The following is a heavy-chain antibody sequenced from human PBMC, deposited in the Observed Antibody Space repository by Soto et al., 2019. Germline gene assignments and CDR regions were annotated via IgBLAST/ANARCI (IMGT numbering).Heavy chain of an antibody. V-gene: IGHV4-4*07. CDR2: IYATGTT. D-gene: IGHD3-22*01. Sequence: KTSETLSLTCTVSGASISGFYWSWIRKSAGKGLEWIGRIYATGTTDYNPTLKSRVIISVDTSKNQFSLKLSSVTAADTAVYYCARVRHSSGYYSAIDSWGQGSLVTVSS. CDR3: ARVRHSSGYYSAIDS. CDR1: GASISGFY. J-gene: IGHJ4*02.